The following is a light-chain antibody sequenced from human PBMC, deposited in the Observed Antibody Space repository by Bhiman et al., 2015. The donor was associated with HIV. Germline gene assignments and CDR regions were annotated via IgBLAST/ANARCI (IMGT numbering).Light chain of an antibody. CDR3: ATWDSSLSAEV. Sequence: QSVLTQPPSVSAAPGQKVTISRSGSSSNIGNNYVSWYQQLPGTAPKLLIYENNKRPSGIPDRFSASKSGTSATLGITGLQTGDEADYCATWDSSLSAEVFGGGTKLTVL. V-gene: IGLV1-51*02. J-gene: IGLJ2*01. CDR1: SSNIGNNY. CDR2: ENN.